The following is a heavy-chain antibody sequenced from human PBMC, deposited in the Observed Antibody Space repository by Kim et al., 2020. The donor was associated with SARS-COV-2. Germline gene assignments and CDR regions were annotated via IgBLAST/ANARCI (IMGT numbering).Heavy chain of an antibody. Sequence: GGSLRLSCEVVGETFSDKFVTWVRQAPGKGLEWVADIKGIGDEKYYVESVKGRFTISRDNTKNSVHLQMNSLRVEDTAIFFCVRQSGARVTYHFDYWGEG. CDR1: GETFSDKF. V-gene: IGHV3-7*05. CDR3: VRQSGARVTYHFDY. J-gene: IGHJ4*02. CDR2: IKGIGDEK. D-gene: IGHD2-15*01.